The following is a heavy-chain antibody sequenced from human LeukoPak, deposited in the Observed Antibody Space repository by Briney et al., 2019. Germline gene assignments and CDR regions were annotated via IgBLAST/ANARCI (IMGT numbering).Heavy chain of an antibody. CDR2: INWNGGST. D-gene: IGHD3-22*01. Sequence: PGGSLRLSCAASGFTFDDYGMSWVRQAPGKGLEWVSGINWNGGSTGYADSVKGRFTISRDNAKNSLYLQMNSLRAEDTALYYCARDPFPYYYDSSGYYPSSFRDAFDIWGQGTMVTVSS. CDR1: GFTFDDYG. J-gene: IGHJ3*02. CDR3: ARDPFPYYYDSSGYYPSSFRDAFDI. V-gene: IGHV3-20*04.